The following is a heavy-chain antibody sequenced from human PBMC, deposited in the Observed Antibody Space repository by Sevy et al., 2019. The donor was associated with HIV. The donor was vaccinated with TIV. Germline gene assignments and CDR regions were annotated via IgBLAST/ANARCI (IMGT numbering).Heavy chain of an antibody. Sequence: GGSLRLSCAASGFTFSSYAMSWVRQAPGKGLEWVSAISGSGGSTYYADPVKGRFTISRDNSKNTLYLQMNSLRAEDTAVYYCAKAPNGYYGSGREGYYFDYWGQGTLVTVSS. CDR1: GFTFSSYA. D-gene: IGHD3-10*01. J-gene: IGHJ4*02. CDR3: AKAPNGYYGSGREGYYFDY. V-gene: IGHV3-23*01. CDR2: ISGSGGST.